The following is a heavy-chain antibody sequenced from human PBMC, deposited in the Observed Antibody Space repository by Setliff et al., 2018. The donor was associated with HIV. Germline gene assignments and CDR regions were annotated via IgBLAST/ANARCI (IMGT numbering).Heavy chain of an antibody. Sequence: GASVKVSCKASGYTFSTYDINWVRQATGQGLEWMGWMNPNSGNTGSADKFQGRVSMTRNTSINTAYMELSSLRSEDTAMYYCASRYYNFWSGYTDACDIWGQGTMVTVSS. D-gene: IGHD3-3*01. J-gene: IGHJ3*02. CDR2: MNPNSGNT. CDR1: GYTFSTYD. CDR3: ASRYYNFWSGYTDACDI. V-gene: IGHV1-8*02.